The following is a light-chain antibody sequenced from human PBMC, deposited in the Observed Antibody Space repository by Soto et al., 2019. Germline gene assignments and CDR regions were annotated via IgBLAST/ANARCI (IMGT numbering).Light chain of an antibody. Sequence: EIVMTQSPPTLSVSPGERATLSCRASQSVSSHLAWFQQKPGQAPRLLIYGASTRATGAPARFNGSASGTAFTLTSSSLQSADFAVYYCQQYTYWPRALDGGTNVEI. V-gene: IGKV3-15*01. CDR1: QSVSSH. J-gene: IGKJ4*02. CDR2: GAS. CDR3: QQYTYWPRA.